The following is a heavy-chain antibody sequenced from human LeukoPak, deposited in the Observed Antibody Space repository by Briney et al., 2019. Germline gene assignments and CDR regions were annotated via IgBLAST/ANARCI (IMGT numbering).Heavy chain of an antibody. CDR1: GFTFSRNW. Sequence: GGSLRLSCAASGFTFSRNWMNWVRQAPGKWLEWVANIKQDGSEKYYVGSVKGRFTISRDNARNSLYLQMNSLRAEDTAVYYCASEFFGADYFDFWGQGTLVTVSS. D-gene: IGHD3-3*01. CDR2: IKQDGSEK. CDR3: ASEFFGADYFDF. J-gene: IGHJ4*02. V-gene: IGHV3-7*05.